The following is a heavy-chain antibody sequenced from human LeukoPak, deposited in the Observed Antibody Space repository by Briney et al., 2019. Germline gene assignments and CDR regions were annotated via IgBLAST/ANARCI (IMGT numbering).Heavy chain of an antibody. CDR2: ISAYNGNT. CDR3: ARGPPILLGDSSGYYHDY. Sequence: GASVKVSCKASGYTFTSYGISWVRQAPGQGLEWMGWISAYNGNTNYAQKLQGRVTMTTDTSTSTAYMELSSLRSEDTAVYYCARGPPILLGDSSGYYHDYWGQGTLVTVSS. CDR1: GYTFTSYG. V-gene: IGHV1-18*01. D-gene: IGHD3-22*01. J-gene: IGHJ4*02.